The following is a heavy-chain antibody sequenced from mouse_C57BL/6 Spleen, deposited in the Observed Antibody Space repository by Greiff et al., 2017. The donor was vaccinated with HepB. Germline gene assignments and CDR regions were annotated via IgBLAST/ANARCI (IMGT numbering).Heavy chain of an antibody. CDR1: GFTFSSYA. CDR2: ISDGGSYT. V-gene: IGHV5-4*01. Sequence: EVHLVESGGGLVKPGGSLKLSCAASGFTFSSYAMSWVRQTPEKRLEWVATISDGGSYTYYPDNVKGRFTLSRDNAKNNLYLQMSHLKSEDTAMYYCARERGYDYYWYFDVWGTGTTVTVSS. CDR3: ARERGYDYYWYFDV. J-gene: IGHJ1*03. D-gene: IGHD2-4*01.